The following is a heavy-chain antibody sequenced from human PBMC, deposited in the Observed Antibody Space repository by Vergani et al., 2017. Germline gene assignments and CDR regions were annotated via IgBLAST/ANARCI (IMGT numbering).Heavy chain of an antibody. V-gene: IGHV1-69*06. CDR1: LCPFSSYA. CDR2: IITIFGTA. Sequence: QVQLVQSGAEVKKPASSLKVSSTSSLCPFSSYAISWVRQAPGQALAWMGGIITIFGTANYAQKFQGIVTSTADKSTSTADMELSSLRSEDTAVYYCSRDPEATIIGYPDYWGQGTLVTVSS. J-gene: IGHJ4*02. CDR3: SRDPEATIIGYPDY. D-gene: IGHD5-12*01.